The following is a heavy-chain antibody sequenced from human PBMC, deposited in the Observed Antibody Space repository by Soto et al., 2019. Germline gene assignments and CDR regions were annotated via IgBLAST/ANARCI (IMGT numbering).Heavy chain of an antibody. Sequence: GGSLRLSCAASGFTFSRYWMHWVRQAPGKGLVWVSRINSDGSSTNYADSVKGRFTISRDNAKNTLYLQMNSLRAEDTAVYYCALKRSSSWAYYYYYMDVWGKGTTVTVSS. CDR1: GFTFSRYW. CDR2: INSDGSST. D-gene: IGHD6-13*01. CDR3: ALKRSSSWAYYYYYMDV. J-gene: IGHJ6*03. V-gene: IGHV3-74*01.